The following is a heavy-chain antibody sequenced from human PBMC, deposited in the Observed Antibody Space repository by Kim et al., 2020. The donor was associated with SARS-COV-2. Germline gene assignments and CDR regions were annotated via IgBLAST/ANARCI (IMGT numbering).Heavy chain of an antibody. CDR1: GFTFSSYS. CDR2: ISSSSSYI. V-gene: IGHV3-21*01. Sequence: GGSLRLSCAASGFTFSSYSMNWVRQAPGKGLEWVSSISSSSSYIYYADSVKGRFTISRDNAKNSLYLQMNSPRAEDTAVYYCARDLGSDNWGGYYYYGMDVWGQGTTVTVSS. CDR3: ARDLGSDNWGGYYYYGMDV. J-gene: IGHJ6*02. D-gene: IGHD7-27*01.